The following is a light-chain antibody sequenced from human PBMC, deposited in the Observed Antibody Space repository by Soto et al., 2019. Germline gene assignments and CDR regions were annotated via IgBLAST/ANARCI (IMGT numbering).Light chain of an antibody. V-gene: IGLV2-14*03. CDR1: SSDVGGYNY. Sequence: QPALTQPASVSGSPGQSITISCTGTSSDVGGYNYVSWYQQLPGKAPKLIIYDVSNRPSGVSFRFSASKSANAASLTISGLQAEDEADYYCSSYTSSSTLYVFGTGTKVTVL. CDR2: DVS. J-gene: IGLJ1*01. CDR3: SSYTSSSTLYV.